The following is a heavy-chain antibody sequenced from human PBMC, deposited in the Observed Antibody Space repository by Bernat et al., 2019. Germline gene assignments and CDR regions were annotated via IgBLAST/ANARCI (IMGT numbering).Heavy chain of an antibody. CDR3: ARDHSRMVRGKLGY. V-gene: IGHV1-2*02. CDR2: INPNSGGT. D-gene: IGHD3-10*01. Sequence: QVQLVQSGAEVKKPGASVKVSCKASGYTFTGYYMHWVRQAPGQGLEWMGWINPNSGGTNYAKKFQGRVTMTRDTSISTAYMELSRLRSDDTAVYYCARDHSRMVRGKLGYWGQGTLVTVSS. CDR1: GYTFTGYY. J-gene: IGHJ4*02.